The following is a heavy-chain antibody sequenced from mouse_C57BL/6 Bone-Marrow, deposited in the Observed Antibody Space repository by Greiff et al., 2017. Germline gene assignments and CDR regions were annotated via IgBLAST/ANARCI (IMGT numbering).Heavy chain of an antibody. CDR3: TTLYYGNYDYFDY. CDR1: GFNIKDDY. Sequence: VQLQQSGAELVRPGASVKLSCTASGFNIKDDYMHWVKQRPEQGLEWIGWIDPENGDTEYASKFQGKATITADTSSTTSYLQLSSLTSEDTAVYYCTTLYYGNYDYFDYWGQGTTLTVSS. CDR2: IDPENGDT. J-gene: IGHJ2*01. V-gene: IGHV14-4*01. D-gene: IGHD2-1*01.